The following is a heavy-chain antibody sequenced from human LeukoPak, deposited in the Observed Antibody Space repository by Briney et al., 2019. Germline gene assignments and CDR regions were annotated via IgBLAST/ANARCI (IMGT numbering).Heavy chain of an antibody. Sequence: PSETLSLTCTVSDYSISSGFYWGWIRQPPGKGLEGIGSRHHSGTTYSNSSLKRRVTISIDTSRNQFSLKLSSVTAADPAVYYCARGIEVTRPDGWFDPWGQGILVTVSS. J-gene: IGHJ5*02. CDR2: RHHSGTT. CDR3: ARGIEVTRPDGWFDP. CDR1: DYSISSGFY. D-gene: IGHD1-14*01. V-gene: IGHV4-38-2*02.